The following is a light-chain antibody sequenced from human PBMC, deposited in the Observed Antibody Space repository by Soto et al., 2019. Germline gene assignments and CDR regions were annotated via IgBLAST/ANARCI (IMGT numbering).Light chain of an antibody. CDR1: SSDVGGYNL. V-gene: IGLV2-23*01. Sequence: QSALTQPASVSGSPGQPITISCTGTSSDVGGYNLVSWYQQYPGKAPKLIIYEGTKRPSGVSNRFSGSKSGNTASLTISGLQAEDEADYYCCSYVGTMIFGAGTKLTVL. J-gene: IGLJ2*01. CDR3: CSYVGTMI. CDR2: EGT.